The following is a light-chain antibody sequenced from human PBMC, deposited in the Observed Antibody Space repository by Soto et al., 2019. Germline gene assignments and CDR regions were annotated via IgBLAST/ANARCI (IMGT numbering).Light chain of an antibody. CDR3: QQLNSHPRT. Sequence: IPLTQSPSSLSASVGDRVTITCRASQGISSYLAWYQQKPGKAPKLLIYAASTLQSGVPSRFSGSGSGTDFTLTISSLQPEEFSTYYCQQLNSHPRTFGQGTKVEIK. CDR1: QGISSY. V-gene: IGKV1-9*01. J-gene: IGKJ1*01. CDR2: AAS.